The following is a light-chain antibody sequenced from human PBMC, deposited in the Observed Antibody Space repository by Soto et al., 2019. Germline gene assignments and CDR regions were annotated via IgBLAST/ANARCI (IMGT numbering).Light chain of an antibody. CDR1: QRIRTS. CDR2: DAS. V-gene: IGKV1-39*01. Sequence: DVQMTQSPSSLSASVGDRVTITCRASQRIRTSLNWYQQKPGKAPKFLIYDASSLQSEVPSRFSGSGSGTDFTLTISNLQPEDFATYYCQQSYSVPLTFRQGTKLEI. CDR3: QQSYSVPLT. J-gene: IGKJ2*01.